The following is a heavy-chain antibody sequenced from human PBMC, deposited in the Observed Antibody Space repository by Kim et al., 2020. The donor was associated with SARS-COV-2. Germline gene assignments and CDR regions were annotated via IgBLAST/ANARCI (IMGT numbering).Heavy chain of an antibody. V-gene: IGHV1-69*01. D-gene: IGHD6-13*01. Sequence: KSQGRVTITADESTSTAYMELSSLRSEDTAVYYCARRHSSSWYYSWFDPWGQGTLVTVSS. J-gene: IGHJ5*02. CDR3: ARRHSSSWYYSWFDP.